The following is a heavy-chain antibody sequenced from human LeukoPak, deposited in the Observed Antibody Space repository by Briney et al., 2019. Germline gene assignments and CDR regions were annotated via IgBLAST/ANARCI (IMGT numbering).Heavy chain of an antibody. V-gene: IGHV3-15*01. CDR3: AIRKSGNAIDY. CDR2: IKSKTDGGTI. Sequence: GGSLRLSCAASGFTFITFSDAWMSWVRQAPGKGLEWVGRIKSKTDGGTIDYAAFVKGRFTISRDNSKNTLYLLMNSLRAEDTAVYYCAIRKSGNAIDYWGQGTLVTVSS. D-gene: IGHD5-12*01. J-gene: IGHJ4*02. CDR1: GFTFITFSDAW.